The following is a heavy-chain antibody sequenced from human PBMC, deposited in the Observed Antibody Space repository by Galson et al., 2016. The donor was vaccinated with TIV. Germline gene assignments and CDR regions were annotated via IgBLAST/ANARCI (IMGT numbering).Heavy chain of an antibody. CDR1: GFTVSDNY. V-gene: IGHV3-66*02. J-gene: IGHJ6*02. CDR2: IYSDGST. D-gene: IGHD2-21*02. Sequence: SLRLSCAASGFTVSDNYMTWVRRAPGKGLEWVSMIYSDGSTYYADSVKGRFTISRDNSKNTLYLQMNSLRVEDTAVYYCVRDRRHCGDNCYLYYYYGMDVWGQGTTVTVSS. CDR3: VRDRRHCGDNCYLYYYYGMDV.